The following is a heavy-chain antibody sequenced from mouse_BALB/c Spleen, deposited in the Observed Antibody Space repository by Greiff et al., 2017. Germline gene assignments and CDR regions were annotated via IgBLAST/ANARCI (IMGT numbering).Heavy chain of an antibody. CDR2: INSNGGST. CDR3: AREGGYGFYWYFDV. J-gene: IGHJ1*01. CDR1: GFTFSSYG. D-gene: IGHD2-2*01. V-gene: IGHV5-6-3*01. Sequence: EVKLMESGGGLVQPGGSLKLSCAASGFTFSSYGMSWVRQTPDKRLELVATINSNGGSTYYPDSVKGRFTISRDNAKNTLYLQMSSLKSEDTAMYYCAREGGYGFYWYFDVWGAGTTVTVSS.